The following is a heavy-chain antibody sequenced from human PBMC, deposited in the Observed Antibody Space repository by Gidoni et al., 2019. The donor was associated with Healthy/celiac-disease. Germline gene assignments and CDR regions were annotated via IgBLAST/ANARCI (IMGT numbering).Heavy chain of an antibody. CDR2: ISSSSSTI. D-gene: IGHD2-2*02. CDR1: GFTFSSYS. J-gene: IGHJ5*02. V-gene: IGHV3-48*01. Sequence: EVQLVESGGGLVQPGGSLRLSCAASGFTFSSYSMNWVRQAPGKGLAWVSYISSSSSTIYYADSVKGRFTISRDNAKNSLYLQMNSLRAEDTAVYYCARDRVVVVPAAISRIPRNYNWFDPWGQGTLVTVSS. CDR3: ARDRVVVVPAAISRIPRNYNWFDP.